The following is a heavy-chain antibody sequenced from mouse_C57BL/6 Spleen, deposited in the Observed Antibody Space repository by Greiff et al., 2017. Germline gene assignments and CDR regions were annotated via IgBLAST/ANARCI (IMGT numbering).Heavy chain of an antibody. CDR1: GYTFTDYE. J-gene: IGHJ3*01. CDR2: IDPETGGN. V-gene: IGHV1-15*01. Sequence: QVQLQQSGAELVRPGASVTLSCKASGYTFTDYEMHWVKQTPVHGLEWIGAIDPETGGNAYNQKFKGKAILTADKSSSTAYMELRSLTAEDSAVYYCTKGGFAYWGQGTLVTVSA. CDR3: TKGGFAY.